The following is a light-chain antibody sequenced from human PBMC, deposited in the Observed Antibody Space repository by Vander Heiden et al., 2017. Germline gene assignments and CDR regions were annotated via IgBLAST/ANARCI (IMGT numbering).Light chain of an antibody. CDR2: DAS. Sequence: EIVLTQSPGTLSLSPGERATLSCRASQTVNSRFLAWYQHKRGQAPRLLMFDASTRAAGVPDRFSGSGSGTDFTLTISRLEPEDFAVYHCHQYGRSPVTFGPGTKVEFK. CDR1: QTVNSRF. J-gene: IGKJ3*01. CDR3: HQYGRSPVT. V-gene: IGKV3-20*01.